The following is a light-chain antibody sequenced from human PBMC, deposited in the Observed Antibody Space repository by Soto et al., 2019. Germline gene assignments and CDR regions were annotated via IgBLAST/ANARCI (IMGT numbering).Light chain of an antibody. CDR3: QQFGSSPS. CDR1: QSVTSSS. V-gene: IGKV3-20*01. Sequence: EIMLTQSPGTLSLSPGERATLSCRASQSVTSSSLAWYQQKPGQAPRLLIYGASSRATGIPDRFSGSGSGTDFTLTISRLEPEDFVVYYCQQFGSSPSFGGGTKVEIK. CDR2: GAS. J-gene: IGKJ4*01.